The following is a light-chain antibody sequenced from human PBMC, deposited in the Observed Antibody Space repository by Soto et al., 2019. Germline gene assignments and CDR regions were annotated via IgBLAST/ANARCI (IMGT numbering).Light chain of an antibody. CDR1: SGSIASNY. CDR3: QSYDSSNRV. J-gene: IGLJ2*01. V-gene: IGLV6-57*04. Sequence: NFMLTQPHSVSESPGKTVTISCTRSSGSIASNYVQWYQQRPGSAPTTVIYEDNQRPSGVPDRFSGSIDSSSNSASLTISGLKTEDVADYYCQSYDSSNRVFGGGTKVTVL. CDR2: EDN.